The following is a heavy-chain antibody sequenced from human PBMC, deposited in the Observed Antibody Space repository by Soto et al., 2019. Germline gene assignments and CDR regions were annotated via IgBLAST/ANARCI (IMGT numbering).Heavy chain of an antibody. Sequence: GESLKISCKGSGYKLTSYWIGWVRQMPGKGLEWMGIIYAGDSETRYSPSFQGQVTISADKSISTVYLQWSSLKASDTAMYYCARRQVWFGELLHAFDIWGQGTMVTVSS. CDR1: GYKLTSYW. V-gene: IGHV5-51*01. CDR3: ARRQVWFGELLHAFDI. J-gene: IGHJ3*02. CDR2: IYAGDSET. D-gene: IGHD3-10*01.